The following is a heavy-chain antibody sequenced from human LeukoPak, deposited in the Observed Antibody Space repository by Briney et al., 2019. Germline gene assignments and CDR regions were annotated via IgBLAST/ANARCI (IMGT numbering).Heavy chain of an antibody. Sequence: PGGSLRLSCAASGFIFSSYEMNWVRQAPGKGLEWISYISSSGSIIYYADSVKGRFTISGDNAKNSLYLQMNSLRDEDTAVYYCAREHAYYYDSSGTALTAEIKYYSDYWGQGTLVTVSS. CDR3: AREHAYYYDSSGTALTAEIKYYSDY. CDR1: GFIFSSYE. V-gene: IGHV3-48*03. J-gene: IGHJ4*02. D-gene: IGHD3-22*01. CDR2: ISSSGSII.